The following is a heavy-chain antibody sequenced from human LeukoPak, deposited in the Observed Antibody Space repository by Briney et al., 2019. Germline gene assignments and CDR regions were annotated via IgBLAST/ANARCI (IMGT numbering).Heavy chain of an antibody. CDR3: ARQFRAYYYDSSGNFDY. D-gene: IGHD3-22*01. J-gene: IGHJ4*02. CDR2: INHSGST. CDR1: GGSFSGYY. Sequence: KPSETLSLTCAVYGGSFSGYYWSWIRQPPGKGLEWIGEINHSGSTNYNPSLKSRVTISVDTSKNQFSLKLSSVTAADTAVYYCARQFRAYYYDSSGNFDYWGQGTLVTVSS. V-gene: IGHV4-34*01.